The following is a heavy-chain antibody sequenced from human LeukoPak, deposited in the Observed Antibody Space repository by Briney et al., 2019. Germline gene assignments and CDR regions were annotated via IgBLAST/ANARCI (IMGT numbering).Heavy chain of an antibody. J-gene: IGHJ4*02. Sequence: GAHLKISGRGFGYSFTSYWIGWVRKLPGKGLEWMGITYPGEFANTYSPSFQGQVTISADKSISTAYLQWSSLKASGTAMYYCARLPYYYDSSGYYYSPNFDYWGQGTLVSVSS. CDR2: TYPGEFAN. CDR1: GYSFTSYW. D-gene: IGHD3-22*01. CDR3: ARLPYYYDSSGYYYSPNFDY. V-gene: IGHV5-51*01.